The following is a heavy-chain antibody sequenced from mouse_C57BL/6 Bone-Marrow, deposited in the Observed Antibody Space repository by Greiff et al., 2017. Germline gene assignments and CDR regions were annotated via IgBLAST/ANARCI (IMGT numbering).Heavy chain of an antibody. V-gene: IGHV1-26*01. J-gene: IGHJ4*01. CDR1: GYTFTDYY. CDR3: AIEGAVVANYYAMDY. Sequence: VQLQQSGPELVKPGASVKISCKASGYTFTDYYMNWVKQSHGKSLEWIGDINPNNGGTSYNQKFKGKATLTVDKSSSTAYMELRSLTSEDSAVYYCAIEGAVVANYYAMDYWGQGTSVTVSS. D-gene: IGHD1-1*01. CDR2: INPNNGGT.